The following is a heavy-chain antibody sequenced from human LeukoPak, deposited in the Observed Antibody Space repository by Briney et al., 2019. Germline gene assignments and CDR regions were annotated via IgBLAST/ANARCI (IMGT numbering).Heavy chain of an antibody. Sequence: PSETLSLTCAVYGGSFSGYYWSWIRQPPGKGLEWIGEINHSGSTNYNPSLKSRVTISVVTSKDQFSLKLSSVTAADTAVYYCARERAVRGVINYYYYYYMDVWGKGTTVTVSS. CDR3: ARERAVRGVINYYYYYYMDV. CDR2: INHSGST. CDR1: GGSFSGYY. V-gene: IGHV4-34*01. J-gene: IGHJ6*03. D-gene: IGHD3-10*01.